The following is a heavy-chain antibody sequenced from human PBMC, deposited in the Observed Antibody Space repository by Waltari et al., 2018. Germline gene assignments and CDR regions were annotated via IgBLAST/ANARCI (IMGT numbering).Heavy chain of an antibody. V-gene: IGHV3-21*01. Sequence: EVQLVESGGGLVKPGGSLRLSCAASGFTFSSYSMNWVRQAPGKGLEWVSSISSSSSYIDYADSVKGRFTISRDNAKNSLYLQMNSLRAEDTAVYYCARIRMDVGAFDIWGQGTMVTVSS. D-gene: IGHD2-8*01. CDR2: ISSSSSYI. J-gene: IGHJ3*02. CDR3: ARIRMDVGAFDI. CDR1: GFTFSSYS.